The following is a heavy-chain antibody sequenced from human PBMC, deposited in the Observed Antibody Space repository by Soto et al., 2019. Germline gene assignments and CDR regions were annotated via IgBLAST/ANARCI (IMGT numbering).Heavy chain of an antibody. CDR3: ARDRGGVVVVTATQFDY. CDR2: ISAYNGNT. CDR1: GYTFTSYG. D-gene: IGHD2-21*02. Sequence: QVQLVQSGAEVKKPGASVKVSCKASGYTFTSYGISWVRQAPGQGLEWMGWISAYNGNTNYAQKLQGRVTMTTDTATSTAYRELRSLRSDDTAVYYCARDRGGVVVVTATQFDYWGQGTLVTVSS. J-gene: IGHJ4*02. V-gene: IGHV1-18*01.